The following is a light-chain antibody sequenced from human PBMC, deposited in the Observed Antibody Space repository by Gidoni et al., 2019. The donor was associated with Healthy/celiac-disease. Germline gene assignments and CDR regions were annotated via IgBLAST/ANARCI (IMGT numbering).Light chain of an antibody. CDR2: DSC. CDR1: QDSSNY. Sequence: DIHMTQSPSSLSASVGHRVTITCRASQDSSNYLKCYQQKPGKAPKLLIYDSCNLETGVSSRFSGSGSGKYSTFTISSLQPEDIAKYYCQKYDNLTLTFGGGTKVEIK. J-gene: IGKJ4*01. CDR3: QKYDNLTLT. V-gene: IGKV1-33*01.